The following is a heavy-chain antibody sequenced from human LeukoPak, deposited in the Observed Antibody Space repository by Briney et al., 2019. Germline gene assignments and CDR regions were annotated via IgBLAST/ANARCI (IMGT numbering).Heavy chain of an antibody. V-gene: IGHV4-59*01. CDR1: GGSISSYY. J-gene: IGHJ6*03. D-gene: IGHD6-6*01. Sequence: SETLSLTCTVSGGSISSYYWSWIRQPPGRRLEWMGYIYYSGSTNYNPSLKSRVTISVDTSKNQFSLKLSSVTAADTAVYYCARSSSSSYYYYYMDVWGKGTTVTVSS. CDR3: ARSSSSSYYYYYMDV. CDR2: IYYSGST.